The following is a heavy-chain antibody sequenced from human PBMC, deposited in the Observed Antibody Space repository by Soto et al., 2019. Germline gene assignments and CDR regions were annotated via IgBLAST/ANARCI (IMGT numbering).Heavy chain of an antibody. CDR1: GGSISSYY. D-gene: IGHD3-3*01. CDR3: ARGGYDFWSGYGPMDV. J-gene: IGHJ6*02. V-gene: IGHV4-59*01. CDR2: IYYSGST. Sequence: AETLSLTCTVSGGSISSYYWSWIRQPPGKGLEWIGYIYYSGSTNYNPSLKSRVTISVDTSKNQFSLKLSSVTAADTAVYYCARGGYDFWSGYGPMDVWGQGTTVT.